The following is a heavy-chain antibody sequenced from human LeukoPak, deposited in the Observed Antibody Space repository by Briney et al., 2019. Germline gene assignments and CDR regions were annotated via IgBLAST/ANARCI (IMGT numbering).Heavy chain of an antibody. CDR1: GFTVSSNY. D-gene: IGHD2-8*01. CDR3: ASGRLGYCTNGVCYDAFDI. Sequence: GGSLRLSCAASGFTVSSNYMSWVRQAPGRGLEWVSATYSGGSTNYADSEKGRFTISRDNSKNTLYLQMNSLRAEDTAVYYCASGRLGYCTNGVCYDAFDIWGQGTMVTVSS. V-gene: IGHV3-53*01. J-gene: IGHJ3*02. CDR2: TYSGGST.